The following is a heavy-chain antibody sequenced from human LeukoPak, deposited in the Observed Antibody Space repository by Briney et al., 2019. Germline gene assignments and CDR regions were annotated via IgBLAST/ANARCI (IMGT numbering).Heavy chain of an antibody. D-gene: IGHD2-15*01. CDR3: ARERTRGCNGDICLDGFDI. V-gene: IGHV3-13*01. CDR2: IGVDDDT. J-gene: IGHJ3*02. Sequence: GGSLRLSCAASGFTFSSYGMHWVRQSAGKGLEWVSAIGVDDDTYYSASVKGRFTISRENARNSLYLQMNSLRAEDTAVYYCARERTRGCNGDICLDGFDIWGRGTKVTVSS. CDR1: GFTFSSYG.